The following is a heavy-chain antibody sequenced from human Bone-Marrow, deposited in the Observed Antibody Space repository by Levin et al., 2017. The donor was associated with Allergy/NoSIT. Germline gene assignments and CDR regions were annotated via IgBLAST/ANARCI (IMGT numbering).Heavy chain of an antibody. CDR2: IRQDGSEQ. Sequence: GESLKISCAASEFTFSTYWMSWVRQAPGKGLEWVATIRQDGSEQLYVDSVQGRFTVSRDNAKSSLFLEMNSLRADDTAVYYCVRGCGRASCPYILDFWGKGTTVTVSS. CDR3: VRGCGRASCPYILDF. CDR1: EFTFSTYW. V-gene: IGHV3-7*01. J-gene: IGHJ6*03. D-gene: IGHD2-2*01.